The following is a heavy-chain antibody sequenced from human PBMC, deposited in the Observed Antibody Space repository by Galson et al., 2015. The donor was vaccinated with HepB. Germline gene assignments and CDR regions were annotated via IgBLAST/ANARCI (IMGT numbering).Heavy chain of an antibody. J-gene: IGHJ5*01. D-gene: IGHD2-8*01. CDR2: IDSDGYGT. Sequence: SLRLSCAASGFSFRSHWMYWVRQAPGKGLVWVSRIDSDGYGTNFADSVKGRFTVSRDNAKNMVYLQMNSLRVEDTAVYYCVRGGIRGTRRGWFDSWGQGTLVTVSS. CDR3: VRGGIRGTRRGWFDS. V-gene: IGHV3-74*01. CDR1: GFSFRSHW.